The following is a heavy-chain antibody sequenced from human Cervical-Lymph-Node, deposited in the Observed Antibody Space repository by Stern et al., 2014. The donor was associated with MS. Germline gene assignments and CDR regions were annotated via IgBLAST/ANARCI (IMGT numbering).Heavy chain of an antibody. CDR2: IYYSGST. D-gene: IGHD2/OR15-2a*01. CDR3: ARDKGMFFL. Sequence: QEKLQESGPGLVKPSETLSLTCTVSGGSITNYYWSWIPQPPGKGLELIGYIYYSGSTNYNPSLKSRVTISVDTSKNQFSLKLSSVTAADTAVYYCARDKGMFFLWGQGTLVTVSS. V-gene: IGHV4-59*01. CDR1: GGSITNYY. J-gene: IGHJ4*01.